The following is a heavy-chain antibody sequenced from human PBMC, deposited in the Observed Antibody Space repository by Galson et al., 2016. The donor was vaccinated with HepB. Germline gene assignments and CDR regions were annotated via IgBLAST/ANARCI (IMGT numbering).Heavy chain of an antibody. V-gene: IGHV1-69*13. D-gene: IGHD3-22*01. CDR2: INPIFGTA. CDR3: AREKGSGYYIGWFDP. CDR1: GYTFTSYY. J-gene: IGHJ5*02. Sequence: SVKVSCKASGYTFTSYYMHWVRQAPGQGLEWMGIINPIFGTAKYAQKFQGRVTITADESTSTAYMELSSLRSEDTAVYYCAREKGSGYYIGWFDPWGQGTLVTVSS.